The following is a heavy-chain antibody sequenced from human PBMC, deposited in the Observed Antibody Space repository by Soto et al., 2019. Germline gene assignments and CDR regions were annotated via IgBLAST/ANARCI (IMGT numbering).Heavy chain of an antibody. D-gene: IGHD1-26*01. CDR1: GGSFSGYI. CDR2: INDSGST. J-gene: IGHJ4*02. Sequence: QVQLQQWGGGLLKPSETLSLNCAVHGGSFSGYIWTWIRQPPGKGLQWIGQINDSGSTYYNPSLMSRVIISMHTSHXXFXMELTSLTAADTAMYYCARGLITGSSYSGGWYYFDHWGQGTQVTVSS. CDR3: ARGLITGSSYSGGWYYFDH. V-gene: IGHV4-34*02.